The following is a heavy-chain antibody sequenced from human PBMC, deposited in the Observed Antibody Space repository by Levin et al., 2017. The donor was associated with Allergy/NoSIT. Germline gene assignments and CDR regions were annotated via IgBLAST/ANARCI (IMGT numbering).Heavy chain of an antibody. V-gene: IGHV3-48*03. J-gene: IGHJ4*02. D-gene: IGHD3-3*01. CDR2: ISSTGSTI. Sequence: GGSLRLSCAASGFTFSSYEMNWVRRAPGKGLEWVSYISSTGSTIYSADSVKGRFTISRDNAKNTLYLHMNSLRAEDTAVYYCARQLANFWSGYNYFDYWGQRTLVTVSS. CDR1: GFTFSSYE. CDR3: ARQLANFWSGYNYFDY.